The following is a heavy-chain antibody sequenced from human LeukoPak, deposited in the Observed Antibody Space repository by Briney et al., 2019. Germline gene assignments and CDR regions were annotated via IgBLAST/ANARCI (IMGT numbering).Heavy chain of an antibody. J-gene: IGHJ4*02. Sequence: GGSLRLSCAASGFTFSDYYMNWIRQAPGKGLEWVSYISTSGTYTDYADSVKGRFTISRDNAKNSLYLQMNSLRAEDTAVYYCARTYGGNPFDYWGQGTLDTVSS. CDR2: ISTSGTYT. V-gene: IGHV3-11*06. CDR3: ARTYGGNPFDY. CDR1: GFTFSDYY. D-gene: IGHD4-23*01.